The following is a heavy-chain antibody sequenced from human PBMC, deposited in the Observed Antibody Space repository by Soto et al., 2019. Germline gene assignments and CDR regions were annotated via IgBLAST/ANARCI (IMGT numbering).Heavy chain of an antibody. CDR2: INADSGGT. J-gene: IGHJ6*02. V-gene: IGHV1-2*02. Sequence: ASVKVSCKAAGYTFTGYAMHWVRHEPGQRLEWMGWINADSGGTKYAQKLQGRVTMTRDTSISTVYMELSRLRSDDTAVYYCSRSPFGAEYYYYYYGMDVWGQGTTVTVSS. D-gene: IGHD3-16*01. CDR3: SRSPFGAEYYYYYYGMDV. CDR1: GYTFTGYA.